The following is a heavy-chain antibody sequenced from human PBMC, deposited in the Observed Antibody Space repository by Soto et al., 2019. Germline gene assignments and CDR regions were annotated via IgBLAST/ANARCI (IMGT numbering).Heavy chain of an antibody. CDR3: ARERQWESLPY. Sequence: ASVKVSCKASGYIFNGYAMHWVRQAPGQRLECMAWINGGNGNTRYSQKFQGRVTISRDTSTSTAYMELRSLRSDDTAIYFCARERQWESLPYWGQGTLVTVSS. CDR2: INGGNGNT. J-gene: IGHJ4*02. CDR1: GYIFNGYA. V-gene: IGHV1-3*01. D-gene: IGHD1-26*01.